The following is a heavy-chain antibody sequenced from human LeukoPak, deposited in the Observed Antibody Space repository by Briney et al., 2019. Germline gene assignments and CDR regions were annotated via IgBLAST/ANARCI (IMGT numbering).Heavy chain of an antibody. J-gene: IGHJ4*02. D-gene: IGHD2-2*01. Sequence: SETLSLTCSVSGGSISSTDYYWGWIRQSPGKGLEWIGSIYYTGSTFYNPSLKSRVTISADTSKNQLSLKLSSVTAADTAVYYCARHPGSHCSTATCYTGGVFDYWGQGTLVTVSS. CDR2: IYYTGST. CDR1: GGSISSTDYY. V-gene: IGHV4-39*01. CDR3: ARHPGSHCSTATCYTGGVFDY.